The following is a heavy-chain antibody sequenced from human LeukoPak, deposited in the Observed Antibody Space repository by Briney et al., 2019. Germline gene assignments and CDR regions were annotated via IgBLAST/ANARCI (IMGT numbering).Heavy chain of an antibody. J-gene: IGHJ3*02. V-gene: IGHV4-39*07. CDR1: GGSISSYY. D-gene: IGHD3-22*01. CDR2: IYYSGST. Sequence: SETLSLTCTVSGGSISSYYWGWIRQPPGKGLEWIGSIYYSGSTYYNPSLKSRVTISVDTSKNQFSLKLSSVTAADTAVYYCARDDSSGEGIWGQGTMVTVSS. CDR3: ARDDSSGEGI.